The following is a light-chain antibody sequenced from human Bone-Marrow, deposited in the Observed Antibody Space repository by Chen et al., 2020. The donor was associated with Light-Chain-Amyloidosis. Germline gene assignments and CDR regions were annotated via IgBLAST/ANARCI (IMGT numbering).Light chain of an antibody. CDR3: QQYNNWPPL. V-gene: IGKV3-15*01. Sequence: EIMMTQSPATLSVSPGERATLSCRATQSVSTNLAWYQQKPGQAPRLLIYDASTRATDIPARFSGSGSGTGFTLTIRSLQSEDFEVYYCQQYNNWPPLFGGGTKVEIK. CDR1: QSVSTN. J-gene: IGKJ4*01. CDR2: DAS.